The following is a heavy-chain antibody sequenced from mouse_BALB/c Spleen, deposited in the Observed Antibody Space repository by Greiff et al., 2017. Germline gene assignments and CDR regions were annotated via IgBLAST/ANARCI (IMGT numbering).Heavy chain of an antibody. Sequence: EVQLQESGTVLARPGASVKMSCKASGYTFTSYWMHWVQQRPGQGLEWIGSIYPGNSDTSYNQKFKGKAKLTAVTSTSTAYMELSSLTNEDSAVYYCTRTGITTHYYARDYGGQGTSVTVSS. CDR3: TRTGITTHYYARDY. V-gene: IGHV1-5*01. D-gene: IGHD1-1*01. CDR2: IYPGNSDT. J-gene: IGHJ4*01. CDR1: GYTFTSYW.